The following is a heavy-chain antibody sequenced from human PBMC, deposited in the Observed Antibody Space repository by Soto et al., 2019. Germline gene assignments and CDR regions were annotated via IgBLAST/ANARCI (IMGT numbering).Heavy chain of an antibody. J-gene: IGHJ4*02. D-gene: IGHD3-22*01. Sequence: PGVSLRLSCAASGFTFSNAWMSWVRQAPGKGLEWVGRIKGEADGGTTDYAAPVKGRITISRDHSKDTLYLQMNSLKTEDTAVYYCTTGLSNGYYNFDYWGQGTPVTVSS. CDR3: TTGLSNGYYNFDY. CDR1: GFTFSNAW. V-gene: IGHV3-15*01. CDR2: IKGEADGGTT.